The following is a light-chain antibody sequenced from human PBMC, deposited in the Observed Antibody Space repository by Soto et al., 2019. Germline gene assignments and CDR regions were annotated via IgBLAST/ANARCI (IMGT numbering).Light chain of an antibody. Sequence: QSALTQPRSVSGSPGQSVTISCTGTSSDVGGYNYVSWSQQHPGKAPKLKIYDVNKRPSGVPDRFSGSKSGNTASLTISGLQAEDEADYYCCSYTGSYTWVFGGGTKLTVL. CDR1: SSDVGGYNY. V-gene: IGLV2-11*01. CDR3: CSYTGSYTWV. J-gene: IGLJ3*02. CDR2: DVN.